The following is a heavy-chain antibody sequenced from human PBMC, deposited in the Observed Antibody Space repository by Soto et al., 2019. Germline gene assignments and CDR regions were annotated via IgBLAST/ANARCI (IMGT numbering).Heavy chain of an antibody. D-gene: IGHD1-1*01. Sequence: SETLSLTCTVSGGSITSDYSCWSWIRQPPGEGLEWIGHIFGSGTTYTNPSLRSQVAISLDTSKNHFSLTLSSVTAADTAVYHCARGPSGDKVHYWGQGALVTVSS. CDR2: IFGSGTT. CDR1: GGSITSDYSC. J-gene: IGHJ4*02. CDR3: ARGPSGDKVHY. V-gene: IGHV4-30-4*01.